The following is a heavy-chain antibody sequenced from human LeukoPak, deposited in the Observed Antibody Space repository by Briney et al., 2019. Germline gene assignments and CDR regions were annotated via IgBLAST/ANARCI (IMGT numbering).Heavy chain of an antibody. V-gene: IGHV4-39*01. CDR3: ARDHYGDYGVIDY. D-gene: IGHD4-17*01. CDR2: IYYSGST. J-gene: IGHJ4*02. Sequence: SETLSLTCTVSGGSISSSSYYWGWIRQPPGKGLEWIGSIYYSGSTYYNPSLKSRVTISVDTSKNQFSLKLSSVTAADTAVYYCARDHYGDYGVIDYWGQGTLVTVSS. CDR1: GGSISSSSYY.